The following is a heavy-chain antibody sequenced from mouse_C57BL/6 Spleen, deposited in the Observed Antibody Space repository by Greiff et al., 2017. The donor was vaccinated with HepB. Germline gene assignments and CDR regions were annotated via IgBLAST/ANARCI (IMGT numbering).Heavy chain of an antibody. D-gene: IGHD4-1*01. CDR2: IYPGDGDT. CDR1: GYAFSSSW. CDR3: ARSRNWGGDFDY. J-gene: IGHJ2*01. Sequence: QVQLQQSGPELVKPGASVKISCKASGYAFSSSWMNWVKQRPGKGLEWIGRIYPGDGDTNYNGKFKGKATLTADKSSSTAYMQLSSLTSEDSAVDFCARSRNWGGDFDYWGQGTTLTVSS. V-gene: IGHV1-82*01.